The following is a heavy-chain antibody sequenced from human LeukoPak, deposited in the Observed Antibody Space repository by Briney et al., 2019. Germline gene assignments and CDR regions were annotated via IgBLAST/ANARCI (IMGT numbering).Heavy chain of an antibody. J-gene: IGHJ4*02. CDR1: GFSFSSYT. CDR3: ARDGRCGGDCYAF. D-gene: IGHD2-21*02. CDR2: ISSSSSYI. Sequence: GGSLRLSCAASGFSFSSYTMNWVRQAPGKGLEWVSIISSSSSYIYYADSVKGRFTISRDNAKNALYLQMNSLRVEDTAVYYCARDGRCGGDCYAFWGQGTLVTVSS. V-gene: IGHV3-21*01.